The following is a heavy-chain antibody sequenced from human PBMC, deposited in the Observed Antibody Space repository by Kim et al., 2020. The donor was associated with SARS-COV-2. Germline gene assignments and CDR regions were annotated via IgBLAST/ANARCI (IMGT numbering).Heavy chain of an antibody. Sequence: SETLSLTCTVSGGSISTSTYYWGWIRQPPGKGLEWIGSISYSGSTYYDSSLESRVTISVDTSKSQFSLKVSSVTAADTAVYYCASHSRYSSWFDPWGQGTLVTVSS. D-gene: IGHD6-13*01. J-gene: IGHJ5*02. CDR1: GGSISTSTYY. CDR3: ASHSRYSSWFDP. CDR2: ISYSGST. V-gene: IGHV4-39*01.